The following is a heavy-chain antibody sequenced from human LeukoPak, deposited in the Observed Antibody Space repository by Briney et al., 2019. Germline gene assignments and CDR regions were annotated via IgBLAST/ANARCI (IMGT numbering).Heavy chain of an antibody. V-gene: IGHV4-59*01. CDR1: VGSISSYY. D-gene: IGHD3-10*01. CDR2: IYYSGST. Sequence: SETLSLTRTVSVGSISSYYWSWIRQPPGKGLEWIGYIYYSGSTNYNPSLKSRVTISVDTSKNQFSLKLSSVTAADTAVYYCARDRYYYGSGSYVAPYYYYGMDVWGKGTTVTVSS. J-gene: IGHJ6*04. CDR3: ARDRYYYGSGSYVAPYYYYGMDV.